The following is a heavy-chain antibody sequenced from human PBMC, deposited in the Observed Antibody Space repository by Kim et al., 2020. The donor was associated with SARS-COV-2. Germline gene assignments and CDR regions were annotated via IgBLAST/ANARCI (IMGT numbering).Heavy chain of an antibody. V-gene: IGHV3-23*01. CDR2: ISGSGDNT. CDR1: GFTFSSYA. J-gene: IGHJ4*02. D-gene: IGHD6-13*01. CDR3: AKRTAGGTGLTGSL. Sequence: GGSLRLSCVASGFTFSSYAMAWVRQAPGKGLEWVSGISGSGDNTYYADSVKGRFTISRDTSKNTLYLQMNSLRAEDTAVYYCAKRTAGGTGLTGSLWGQGTLVTVSS.